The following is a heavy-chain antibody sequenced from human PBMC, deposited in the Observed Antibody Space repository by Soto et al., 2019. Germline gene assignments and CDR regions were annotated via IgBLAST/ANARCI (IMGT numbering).Heavy chain of an antibody. J-gene: IGHJ6*02. CDR3: ARGAYGDYGDYYYFGMDV. CDR1: GFTFSSYA. D-gene: IGHD4-17*01. Sequence: QVQLVESGGGVVQPGRSLRLSCAASGFTFSSYAMHWVRQAPGKGLEWVAVISYDGSNKYYADSVKGRFTISRDNSKNTLYLQMNSLRAEDTAVYYFARGAYGDYGDYYYFGMDVWGQGTTVTVSS. V-gene: IGHV3-30-3*01. CDR2: ISYDGSNK.